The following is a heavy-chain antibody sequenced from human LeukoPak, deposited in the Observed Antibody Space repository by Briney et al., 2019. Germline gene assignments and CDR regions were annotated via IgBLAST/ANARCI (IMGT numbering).Heavy chain of an antibody. J-gene: IGHJ4*02. D-gene: IGHD2-2*01. CDR3: ARGVRVGYCSSTSCYHFDY. CDR1: GGSFSGYY. CDR2: INHGGST. Sequence: SETLSLTCAVYGGSFSGYYWSWIRQPPGKGLEWIGEINHGGSTNYNPSLKSRVTISVDTSKNQFSLKLSSVTAADTAVYYCARGVRVGYCSSTSCYHFDYWGQGTLVTVSS. V-gene: IGHV4-34*01.